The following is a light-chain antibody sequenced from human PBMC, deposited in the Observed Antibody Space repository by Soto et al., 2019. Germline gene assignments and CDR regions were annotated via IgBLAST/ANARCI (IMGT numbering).Light chain of an antibody. CDR1: NSNVNY. Sequence: QSVLTRPASVSGAPGQPITISGTATNSNVNYVSWHQQHPGTAPKLVIYEVINRSSGVSARFCGFKSGNTASLTISGLQAEDEADYYCSSSTSSNTFVFGTGTKVTVL. CDR2: EVI. V-gene: IGLV2-14*01. CDR3: SSSTSSNTFV. J-gene: IGLJ1*01.